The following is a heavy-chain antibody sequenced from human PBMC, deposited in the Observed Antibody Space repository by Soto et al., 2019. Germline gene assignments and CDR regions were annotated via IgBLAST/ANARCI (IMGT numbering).Heavy chain of an antibody. CDR1: GFTFSSYG. J-gene: IGHJ4*02. V-gene: IGHV3-33*01. D-gene: IGHD5-18*01. CDR2: IWYDGSNK. Sequence: QVQLVESGGGVVQPGRSPRLSCAASGFTFSSYGMHWVRQAPGKGLEWVAVIWYDGSNKYYADSVKGRFTISRDNSKNTLYLQMNSLRAEDTAVYYCARSLWLQGPPNDYWGQGTLVTVSS. CDR3: ARSLWLQGPPNDY.